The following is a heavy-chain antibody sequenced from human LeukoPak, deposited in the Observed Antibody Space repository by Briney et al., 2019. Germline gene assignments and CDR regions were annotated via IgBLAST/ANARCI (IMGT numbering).Heavy chain of an antibody. V-gene: IGHV4-61*02. CDR3: ARLGSYFDY. D-gene: IGHD7-27*01. CDR1: SGSISSSNYY. CDR2: ISTIGST. Sequence: PSETLSLTCTVSSGSISSSNYYWSWIRQPAGKGLEWIGRISTIGSTNYNPSLNSRVTISIDTSKNQFSLKLSSVTAADTAVYYCARLGSYFDYWGQGTLVTVSS. J-gene: IGHJ4*02.